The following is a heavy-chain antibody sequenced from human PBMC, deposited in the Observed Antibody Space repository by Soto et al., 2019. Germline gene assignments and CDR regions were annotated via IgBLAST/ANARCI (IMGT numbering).Heavy chain of an antibody. CDR1: FTFSMYS. J-gene: IGHJ5*02. D-gene: IGHD1-26*01. V-gene: IGHV3-21*06. Sequence: EEQVVESGGGLVNPGGSLRLSCSFTFSMYSMNWVRQVPGKGREGVASISSGGVYINYADSVKGRFTISRDNARNSVSLHMNGLTVEDTALYYCTRDQGGSYDSGFDPWGQGTQVIVSS. CDR3: TRDQGGSYDSGFDP. CDR2: ISSGGVYI.